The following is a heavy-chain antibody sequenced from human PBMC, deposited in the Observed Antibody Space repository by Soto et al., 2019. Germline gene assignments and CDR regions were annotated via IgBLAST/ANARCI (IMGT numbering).Heavy chain of an antibody. Sequence: QVQLQESGPGMVKPSETLSLTCTVSSDPTSTHNWGWIRQTPGKVLEWLGYIYETGSTSYNPSLNCRFTISLYRSTKQLSLNLSSATAADTAMYHCVRQGIGPLHGLVDVWGRGTTVTVSS. CDR2: IYETGST. D-gene: IGHD3-10*01. CDR1: SDPTSTHN. J-gene: IGHJ6*02. CDR3: VRQGIGPLHGLVDV. V-gene: IGHV4-59*08.